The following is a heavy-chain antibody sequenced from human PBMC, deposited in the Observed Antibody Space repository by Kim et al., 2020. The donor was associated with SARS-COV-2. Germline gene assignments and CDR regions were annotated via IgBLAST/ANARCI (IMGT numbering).Heavy chain of an antibody. Sequence: GGSLRLSCAASGFTFSNAWMSWVRQAPGKGLEWVGRIKSKTDGGTTDYAAPVKGRFTISRDDSKNTLYLQMNSLKTEDTAVYYCTTLDSEYYDFWSGYSNEEFDYWGQGTLVTVSS. CDR1: GFTFSNAW. CDR3: TTLDSEYYDFWSGYSNEEFDY. D-gene: IGHD3-3*01. J-gene: IGHJ4*02. V-gene: IGHV3-15*01. CDR2: IKSKTDGGTT.